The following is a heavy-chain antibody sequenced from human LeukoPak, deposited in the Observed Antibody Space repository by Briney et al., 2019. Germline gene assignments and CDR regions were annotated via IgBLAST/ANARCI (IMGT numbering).Heavy chain of an antibody. CDR2: ISSSGSTI. J-gene: IGHJ4*02. CDR3: ASILGYCSSTSCYAFDY. Sequence: PGGSLRLSCAASGFTFSDYYMSWIRQAPGKGLEWVSYISSSGSTIYYADSVKGRFTISRDNAKNSLYLQMNSPRAEDTAVYYCASILGYCSSTSCYAFDYWGQGTLVTVSS. CDR1: GFTFSDYY. D-gene: IGHD2-2*01. V-gene: IGHV3-11*04.